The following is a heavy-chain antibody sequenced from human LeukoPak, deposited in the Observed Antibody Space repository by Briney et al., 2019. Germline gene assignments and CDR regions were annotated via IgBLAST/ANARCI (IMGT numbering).Heavy chain of an antibody. CDR1: GGSFSGYY. V-gene: IGHV4-34*01. J-gene: IGHJ4*02. D-gene: IGHD3-22*01. CDR3: ARGRYYDSSGYSQYYFDY. CDR2: INHSGST. Sequence: SETLSLTCAVYGGSFSGYYWSWIRQPPGKGLEWIGEINHSGSTNYNPSLKSRVTISVDTSKHQFSLKLSSVTAADTAVYYCARGRYYDSSGYSQYYFDYWGQGTLVTVSS.